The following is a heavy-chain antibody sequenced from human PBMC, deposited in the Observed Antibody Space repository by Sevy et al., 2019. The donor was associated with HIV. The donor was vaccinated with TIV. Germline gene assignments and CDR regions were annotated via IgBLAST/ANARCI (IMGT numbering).Heavy chain of an antibody. CDR3: AREENRELGTIPLDS. D-gene: IGHD7-27*01. Sequence: GGSLRLSCAAPGFTFSHHNMNWVRQAPGKGLEWISYISKSGSTTYFADSVRGRFTISRDNAKNSLFLEMHSLTDEDTAVYYCAREENRELGTIPLDSWGRGIQVTVSS. CDR1: GFTFSHHN. V-gene: IGHV3-48*02. CDR2: ISKSGSTT. J-gene: IGHJ4*02.